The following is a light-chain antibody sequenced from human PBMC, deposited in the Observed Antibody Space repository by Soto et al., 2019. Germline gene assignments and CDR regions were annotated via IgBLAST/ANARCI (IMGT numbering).Light chain of an antibody. CDR2: EVS. J-gene: IGLJ3*02. CDR3: SSYTSSTTRV. CDR1: SSDVGGYNY. V-gene: IGLV2-14*01. Sequence: QSALTQPASVSGSPGQSITISCTGTSSDVGGYNYVSWYQQNPGKVPKLIIYEVSNRPSGVSDRFSGSKSGNTASLTISGLQTEDEADYYCSSYTSSTTRVFGEGTKLTVL.